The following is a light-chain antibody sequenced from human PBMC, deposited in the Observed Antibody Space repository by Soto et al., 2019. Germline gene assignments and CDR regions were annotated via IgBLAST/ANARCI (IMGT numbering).Light chain of an antibody. CDR2: AAS. V-gene: IGKV1-9*01. CDR1: QGISSY. CDR3: QQLNAYPYT. Sequence: IPLTQSPSSLSASVGDRVTITCRASQGISSYFAWYQQKPGKAPKVLIYAASTLQNGVPPRFSGSGSGTEFTLTISSLQPEDFATYCCQQLNAYPYTFGQGTQLEIK. J-gene: IGKJ2*01.